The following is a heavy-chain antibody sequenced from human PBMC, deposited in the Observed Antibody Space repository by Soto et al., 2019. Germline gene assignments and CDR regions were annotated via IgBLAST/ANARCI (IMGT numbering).Heavy chain of an antibody. Sequence: SVKVSCKASGGTFSSYAISWVRQAPGQGLEWMGGIIPIFGTANYAQKFQGRVPITADESTSTAYMELSSLRSEDTAVYYCARDPYSSSSGLEWFDPWGQGTLVTVSS. V-gene: IGHV1-69*13. CDR1: GGTFSSYA. D-gene: IGHD6-6*01. CDR2: IIPIFGTA. CDR3: ARDPYSSSSGLEWFDP. J-gene: IGHJ5*02.